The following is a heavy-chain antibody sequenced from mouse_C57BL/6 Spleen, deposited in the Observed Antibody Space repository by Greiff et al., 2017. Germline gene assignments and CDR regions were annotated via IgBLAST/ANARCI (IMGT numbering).Heavy chain of an antibody. D-gene: IGHD1-1*01. CDR3: ARWPHITTIVATLGNYAMDY. V-gene: IGHV1-69*01. CDR1: GYTFTSYW. J-gene: IGHJ4*01. Sequence: QVQLQQPGAELVMPGASVKLSCKASGYTFTSYWMHWVKQRPGQGLEWIGAIDPSDSYTNYNQKFKGKSTLTVDKSSSTAYMQLSSLTSEDSAFYYCARWPHITTIVATLGNYAMDYGGKGTSVTGPS. CDR2: IDPSDSYT.